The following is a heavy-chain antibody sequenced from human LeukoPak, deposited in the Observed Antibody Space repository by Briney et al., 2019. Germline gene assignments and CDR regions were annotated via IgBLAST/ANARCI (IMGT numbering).Heavy chain of an antibody. D-gene: IGHD5-18*01. J-gene: IGHJ4*02. Sequence: GGSLRLSCAASGFTFRSHDMSWVRQAPGKGLEWVSGISASGGSTFYADSVKGRFTISRDNSKNTLYLQMNSLRAEDTAVYYCAKGGHGYSYGGQYYFDYWGQGTLVTVSS. CDR3: AKGGHGYSYGGQYYFDY. V-gene: IGHV3-23*01. CDR2: ISASGGST. CDR1: GFTFRSHD.